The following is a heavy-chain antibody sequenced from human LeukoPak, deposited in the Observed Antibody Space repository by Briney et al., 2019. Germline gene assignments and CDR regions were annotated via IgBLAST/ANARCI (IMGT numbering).Heavy chain of an antibody. Sequence: GGSLRLSCAASGFTFSSYGMHWVRQAPGKGLEWVAVISYVGSNKYYADSVKGRFTISRDNSKNTLYLQMNSLRAEDTAVYYCAKGSGYDSSGYYTRTFDYWGQGTLVTVSS. V-gene: IGHV3-30*18. D-gene: IGHD3-22*01. CDR2: ISYVGSNK. CDR1: GFTFSSYG. CDR3: AKGSGYDSSGYYTRTFDY. J-gene: IGHJ4*02.